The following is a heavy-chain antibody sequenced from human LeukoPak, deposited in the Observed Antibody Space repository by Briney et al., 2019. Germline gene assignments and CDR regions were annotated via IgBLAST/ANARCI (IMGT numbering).Heavy chain of an antibody. J-gene: IGHJ6*02. Sequence: ASVNVSCKASGYTFTSYGISWVRQAPGQGLEWMGWISAYNGNTNYAQKLQGRVTMTTDTSTSTAYMELRSLRSDDTAVFYCARDVVAILTYYYYGMDVWGQGTTVTVSS. CDR2: ISAYNGNT. CDR1: GYTFTSYG. V-gene: IGHV1-18*01. D-gene: IGHD2-2*01. CDR3: ARDVVAILTYYYYGMDV.